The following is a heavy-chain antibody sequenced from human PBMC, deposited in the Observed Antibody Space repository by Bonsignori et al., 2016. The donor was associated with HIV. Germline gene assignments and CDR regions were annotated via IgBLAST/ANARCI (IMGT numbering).Heavy chain of an antibody. D-gene: IGHD1-7*01. Sequence: VRQMPGKGLEWIGSIYYSGSTYYNPSLKSRVTISVDTSKNQFSLKLSSVTAADTAVYYCARDQIGTTNYYYMDVWGKGTTVTVSS. CDR2: IYYSGST. V-gene: IGHV4-39*07. J-gene: IGHJ6*03. CDR3: ARDQIGTTNYYYMDV.